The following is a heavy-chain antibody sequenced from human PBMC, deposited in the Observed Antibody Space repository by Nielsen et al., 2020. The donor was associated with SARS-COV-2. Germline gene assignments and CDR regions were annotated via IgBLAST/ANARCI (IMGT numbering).Heavy chain of an antibody. CDR1: GFTFSDYY. CDR3: ARARGIWFGEY. Sequence: GESLKISCAASGFTFSDYYMSWIRQAPGKGLEWVSYISSSGSTIYYADSVKGRFTISRDNAKNSLYLQMNSLRAEDTAVYYCARARGIWFGEYWGQGTLVTVSS. CDR2: ISSSGSTI. J-gene: IGHJ4*02. D-gene: IGHD3-10*01. V-gene: IGHV3-11*04.